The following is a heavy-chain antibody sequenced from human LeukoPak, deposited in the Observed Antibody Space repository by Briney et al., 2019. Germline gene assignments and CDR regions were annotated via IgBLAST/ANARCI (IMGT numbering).Heavy chain of an antibody. CDR1: GFTFSRYW. Sequence: GGSLRLSCAASGFTFSRYWMSWVRQAPGKGLECISGFSGSGGSTYYADSVKGRFTISRDNAKKSLYLQMNSLRAEDTAFYYCARVGYSSGWRAPDFDYWGQGTLVTVSS. CDR2: FSGSGGST. CDR3: ARVGYSSGWRAPDFDY. D-gene: IGHD6-19*01. J-gene: IGHJ4*02. V-gene: IGHV3-23*01.